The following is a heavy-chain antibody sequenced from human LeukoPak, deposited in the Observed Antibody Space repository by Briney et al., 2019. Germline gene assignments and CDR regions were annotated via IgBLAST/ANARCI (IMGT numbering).Heavy chain of an antibody. CDR2: IYSGGST. V-gene: IGHV3-66*01. D-gene: IGHD3-10*01. Sequence: GGSLRLSCAASGFTVNTNYMSWVRQAPGKGLEWVSVIYSGGSTYYADSVKGRFTISRDDSKNTLYLQMNSLRAEDTAIYFCARGTYDYGSGDFDYWGQGTLVTVSS. CDR3: ARGTYDYGSGDFDY. CDR1: GFTVNTNY. J-gene: IGHJ4*02.